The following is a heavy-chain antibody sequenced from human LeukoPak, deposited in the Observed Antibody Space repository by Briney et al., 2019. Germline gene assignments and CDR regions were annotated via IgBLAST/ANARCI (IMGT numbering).Heavy chain of an antibody. D-gene: IGHD1-26*01. CDR3: AKGGVGATDFDY. Sequence: GRSLRLSCAASGFTFSSYAMHLVRQAPGKGLEWVAVISYDGSNKYYADSVKGRFTISRDNSKNTLYLQMNSLRAEDTAVYYCAKGGVGATDFDYWGQGALVTVSS. J-gene: IGHJ4*02. CDR1: GFTFSSYA. V-gene: IGHV3-30-3*01. CDR2: ISYDGSNK.